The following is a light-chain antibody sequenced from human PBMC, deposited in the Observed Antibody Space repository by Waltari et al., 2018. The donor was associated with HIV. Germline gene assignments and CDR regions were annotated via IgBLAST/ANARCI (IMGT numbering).Light chain of an antibody. CDR2: AAS. CDR3: QQYYSYHRT. Sequence: IRMTQSPSSFSASTGDRVTITCRASQGISSYLAWYQQKPGKAPKLLIYAASTLQSGVPSRFSGSGSGTDFTLTISCLQSEDFATYYCQQYYSYHRTFGQGTKVEIK. V-gene: IGKV1-8*01. CDR1: QGISSY. J-gene: IGKJ1*01.